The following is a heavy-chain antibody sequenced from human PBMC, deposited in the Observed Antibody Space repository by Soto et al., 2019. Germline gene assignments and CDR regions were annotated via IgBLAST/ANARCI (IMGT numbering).Heavy chain of an antibody. D-gene: IGHD1-7*01. CDR3: AKKRGNYEPSDY. CDR2: ISGSGGST. Sequence: GSLRLSWGFTFSSYAMSWVRQAPGKGLEWVSAISGSGGSTYYADSVKGRFTISRDNSKNTLYLQMNSLRAEDTAVYYCAKKRGNYEPSDYWGQGTLVTVSS. J-gene: IGHJ4*02. CDR1: FTFSSYA. V-gene: IGHV3-23*01.